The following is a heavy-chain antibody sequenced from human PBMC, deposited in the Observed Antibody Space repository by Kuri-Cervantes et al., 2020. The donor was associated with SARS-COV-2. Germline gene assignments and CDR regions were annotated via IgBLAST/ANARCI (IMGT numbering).Heavy chain of an antibody. D-gene: IGHD4-11*01. J-gene: IGHJ4*02. Sequence: GGSLRLSCAASGFTFSSYWMSWVRQAPGKGLEWVANVKQDGSEKYYVDSVKGRFTISRDNAKNSLYLQMNSLRAEDTAVYYRARVQDYYSNSQFDYWGQGTLVTVSS. CDR2: VKQDGSEK. CDR1: GFTFSSYW. CDR3: ARVQDYYSNSQFDY. V-gene: IGHV3-7*05.